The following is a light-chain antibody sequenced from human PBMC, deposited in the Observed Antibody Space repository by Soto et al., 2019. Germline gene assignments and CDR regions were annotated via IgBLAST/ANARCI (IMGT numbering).Light chain of an antibody. CDR2: AAS. J-gene: IGKJ4*01. V-gene: IGKV1-8*01. Sequence: ALRMPQSPSSFSASTGDRVTITCRASQGISSYLAWYQQKPGTAPKLLIYAASTLQSGVPSRFSGIGSGTDFTLTISWLQSEDFATYYCQQYYSYPLTFGGGTKVEIK. CDR1: QGISSY. CDR3: QQYYSYPLT.